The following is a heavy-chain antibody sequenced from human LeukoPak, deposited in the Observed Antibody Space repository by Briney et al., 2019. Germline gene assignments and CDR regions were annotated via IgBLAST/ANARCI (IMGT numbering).Heavy chain of an antibody. J-gene: IGHJ3*02. CDR1: GGSISSGAYY. D-gene: IGHD2-15*01. CDR3: ARGVGPMDVVVVAATPEADAFDI. CDR2: IYYSGST. V-gene: IGHV4-31*03. Sequence: SSETLSLTCTVSGGSISSGAYYWSWIRHYPGKGLEYFGYIYYSGSTYYNPSLKSRVSISVDTSKNQFSLRLSSVTAADTAVYYCARGVGPMDVVVVAATPEADAFDIWGQGTMVTVSS.